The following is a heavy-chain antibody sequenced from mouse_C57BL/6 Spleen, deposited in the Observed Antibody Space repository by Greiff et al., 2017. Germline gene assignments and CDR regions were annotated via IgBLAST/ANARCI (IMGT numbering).Heavy chain of an antibody. CDR3: ARSLLYYYGSSWYFDG. J-gene: IGHJ1*03. Sequence: QVQLQQPGAELVRPGSSVKLSCKASGYTFTSYWMHWVKQRPIQGLEWIGNIDPSDSETHYNQKFKDKATLTVDKSSSTAYMQLSSLTSEDSAVYYCARSLLYYYGSSWYFDGWGTGTTVTVSS. D-gene: IGHD1-1*01. V-gene: IGHV1-52*01. CDR2: IDPSDSET. CDR1: GYTFTSYW.